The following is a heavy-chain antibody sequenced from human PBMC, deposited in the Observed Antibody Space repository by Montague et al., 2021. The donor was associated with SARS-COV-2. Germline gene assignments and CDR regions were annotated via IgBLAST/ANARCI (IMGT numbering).Heavy chain of an antibody. CDR1: GFTFDDFV. V-gene: IGHV3-43*02. Sequence: SLRLSCAASGFTFDDFVMHWVRQAPGKGLEWVSLISGDGGSAYYADSVKGRFTVSRDNSKSSLYLQMTSLTTDDTALYYCAKDNYCTNTNCYSFFDHWGQGTLVTVFS. CDR3: AKDNYCTNTNCYSFFDH. CDR2: ISGDGGSA. J-gene: IGHJ5*02. D-gene: IGHD2-2*01.